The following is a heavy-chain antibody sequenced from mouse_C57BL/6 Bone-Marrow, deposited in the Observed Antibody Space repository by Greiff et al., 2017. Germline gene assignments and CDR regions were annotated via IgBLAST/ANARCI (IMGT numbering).Heavy chain of an antibody. J-gene: IGHJ1*03. CDR1: GYTFTSYG. Sequence: VKLVESGAELARPGASVKLSCKASGYTFTSYGISWVKQRTGQGLEWIGEIYPRSGNTYYNEKVKGKATLTADKSSSTAYMELRSLTSEDSAVYFCAIYGSSYGGYFDVWGTGTTVTVSS. V-gene: IGHV1-81*01. CDR3: AIYGSSYGGYFDV. D-gene: IGHD1-1*01. CDR2: IYPRSGNT.